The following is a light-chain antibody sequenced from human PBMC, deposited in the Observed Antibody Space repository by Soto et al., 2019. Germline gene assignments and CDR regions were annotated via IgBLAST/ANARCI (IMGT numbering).Light chain of an antibody. J-gene: IGLJ1*01. CDR1: SSNIGANYD. V-gene: IGLV1-40*01. Sequence: QSVLTQPPSVSGAPGQRVTISCTGSSSNIGANYDVHWYQQRPGTAPKLLIFGNSNRPSGVPDRFSGSKSGTSVSLAITGLQAEDEGDYYCQSYDSTLSARYVFGTGTKLTVL. CDR2: GNS. CDR3: QSYDSTLSARYV.